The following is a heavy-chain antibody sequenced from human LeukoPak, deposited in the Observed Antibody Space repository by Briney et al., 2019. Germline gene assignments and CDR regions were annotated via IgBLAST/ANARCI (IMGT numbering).Heavy chain of an antibody. CDR2: IIPIFGTA. Sequence: SVKVSCKASGGTFSSYAISWVRQAPGQRLEWMGRIIPIFGTANYAQKFQGRVTITTDESTSTAYMELSSLRSEDTAVYYCARGPPLRLGELSSWSQGTLVTVSS. CDR3: ARGPPLRLGELSS. D-gene: IGHD3-16*02. V-gene: IGHV1-69*05. CDR1: GGTFSSYA. J-gene: IGHJ5*02.